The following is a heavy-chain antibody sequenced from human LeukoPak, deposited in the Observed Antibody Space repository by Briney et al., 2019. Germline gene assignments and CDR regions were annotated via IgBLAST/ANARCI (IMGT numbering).Heavy chain of an antibody. CDR2: IYTSGST. D-gene: IGHD3-22*01. CDR1: GGSHSSYY. Sequence: SETLSLTCTVPGGSHSSYYWSWIRQPAGKGLEWIGRIYTSGSTNYNPSLKSRVTMSVDTSKNQFSLKLSTVTAADTVVYYCARDRGAYYDSGVDYWGQGTLVTVSS. J-gene: IGHJ4*02. CDR3: ARDRGAYYDSGVDY. V-gene: IGHV4-4*07.